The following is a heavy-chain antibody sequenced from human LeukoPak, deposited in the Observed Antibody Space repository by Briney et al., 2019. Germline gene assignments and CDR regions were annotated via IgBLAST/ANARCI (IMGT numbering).Heavy chain of an antibody. J-gene: IGHJ5*02. CDR3: ARGAMPDARNYDSSGLIDT. V-gene: IGHV4-59*12. CDR1: GGSISSYY. CDR2: IYYSGST. Sequence: SETLSLTCTVSGGSISSYYWSWIRQPPGKGLEWIGYIYYSGSTNYNPSLKSRVTISVDTSKNQFSLKLSSVTAADTAVYYCARGAMPDARNYDSSGLIDTWGQGTLVTISS. D-gene: IGHD3-22*01.